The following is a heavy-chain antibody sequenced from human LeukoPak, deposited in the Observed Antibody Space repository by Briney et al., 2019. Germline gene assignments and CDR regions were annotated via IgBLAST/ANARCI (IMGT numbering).Heavy chain of an antibody. CDR1: GFTFSSYA. Sequence: GGSLRLSCAASGFTFSSYAMSWVRQAPGKGLEWVSAISGSGGSTYYADSVKGRFTISRDNSKNTLYLQMNSLRAEDTAVYYCAKGTYYYDSSAPSAFDIWGQGTMVTVSS. CDR2: ISGSGGST. V-gene: IGHV3-23*01. CDR3: AKGTYYYDSSAPSAFDI. J-gene: IGHJ3*02. D-gene: IGHD3-22*01.